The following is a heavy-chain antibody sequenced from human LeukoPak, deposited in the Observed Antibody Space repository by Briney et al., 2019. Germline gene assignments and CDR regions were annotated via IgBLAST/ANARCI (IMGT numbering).Heavy chain of an antibody. Sequence: PGGSLRLSCAASGFTFRSYAMSWVRRAPGKGLEWVSVISSSGGTTYYADSVKGRFTISRNKSTNTLSLQMNSLRTEDTAVYHCARFFGSGSPFDPWGQGTLVTVAS. V-gene: IGHV3-23*01. D-gene: IGHD3-10*01. J-gene: IGHJ5*02. CDR3: ARFFGSGSPFDP. CDR1: GFTFRSYA. CDR2: ISSSGGTT.